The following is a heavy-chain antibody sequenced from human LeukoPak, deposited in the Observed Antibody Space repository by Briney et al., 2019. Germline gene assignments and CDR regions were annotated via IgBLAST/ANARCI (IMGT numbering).Heavy chain of an antibody. CDR1: GVTFSSYG. V-gene: IGHV3-30*18. CDR3: AKDLYGDYGGGDFDY. CDR2: ISYDGSNK. J-gene: IGHJ4*02. D-gene: IGHD4-17*01. Sequence: GRSLRLSCAASGVTFSSYGMHWVRQAPGKGLEWVAVISYDGSNKYYADSVKGRFTISRDNSKNTLYLQMNSLRAEDTAVYYCAKDLYGDYGGGDFDYWGQGTLVTVSS.